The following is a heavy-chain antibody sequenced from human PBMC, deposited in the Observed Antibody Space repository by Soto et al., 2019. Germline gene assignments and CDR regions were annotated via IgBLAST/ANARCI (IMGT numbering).Heavy chain of an antibody. J-gene: IGHJ6*02. D-gene: IGHD3-10*01. V-gene: IGHV1-2*04. Sequence: GASVKVSCKASGYTFTGYYMHWVRQAPGQGLEWMGWINPNSGGTNYAQKFQGWVTMTRDTSISTAYMELSRLRSDDTAVYYCARGQEKGGSGTYYYYGMDVWGQGTTVTVSS. CDR1: GYTFTGYY. CDR3: ARGQEKGGSGTYYYYGMDV. CDR2: INPNSGGT.